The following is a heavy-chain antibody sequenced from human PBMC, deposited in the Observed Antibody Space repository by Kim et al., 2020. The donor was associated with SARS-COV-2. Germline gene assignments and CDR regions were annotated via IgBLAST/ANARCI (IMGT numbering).Heavy chain of an antibody. Sequence: RDSPSFQGQVTISADKSTATAYLQWSSLKASDTAIYYCARSAGPYDYYFDYWGQGTLVTVSS. J-gene: IGHJ4*02. D-gene: IGHD3-16*01. V-gene: IGHV5-51*01. CDR3: ARSAGPYDYYFDY.